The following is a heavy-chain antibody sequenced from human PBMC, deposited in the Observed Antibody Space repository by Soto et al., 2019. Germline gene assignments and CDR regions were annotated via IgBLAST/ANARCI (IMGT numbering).Heavy chain of an antibody. CDR2: FDPEDGET. CDR1: GYTLTELS. Sequence: ASVKVSCKVSGYTLTELSMHWVRQAPGEGLEWMGGFDPEDGETIYAQKFQGRVTMTEDTPTDTAYMELSSLRSEDTAVYYCATRSVQVVVLEGFFDIWGQGTMVTVSS. J-gene: IGHJ3*02. V-gene: IGHV1-24*01. D-gene: IGHD2-2*01. CDR3: ATRSVQVVVLEGFFDI.